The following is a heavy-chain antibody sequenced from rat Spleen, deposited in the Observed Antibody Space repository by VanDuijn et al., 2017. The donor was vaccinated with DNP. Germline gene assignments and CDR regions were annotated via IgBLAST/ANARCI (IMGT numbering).Heavy chain of an antibody. CDR2: IWGDGST. D-gene: IGHD1-6*01. CDR1: GFSLTSNS. Sequence: QVQLKESGPGLVQPSQTLSLTCTVSGFSLTSNSVHWVRQPPGKGLEWMGGIWGDGSTDYNSALKSRLSISRDTSKSQVFLKMSSLKTEDTATYYCARDRYYGSTVGMDAWGQGASVTVSS. CDR3: ARDRYYGSTVGMDA. J-gene: IGHJ4*01. V-gene: IGHV2-1*01.